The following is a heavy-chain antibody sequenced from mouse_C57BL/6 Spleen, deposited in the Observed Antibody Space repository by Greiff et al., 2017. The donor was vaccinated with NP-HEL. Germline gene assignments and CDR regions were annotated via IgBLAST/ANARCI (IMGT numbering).Heavy chain of an antibody. CDR2: IYPRSGNT. J-gene: IGHJ4*01. Sequence: QVQLKESGAELARPGASVKLSCKASGYTFTSYGISWVKQRTGQGLEWIGEIYPRSGNTYYNEKFKGKATLTADKSSSTAYMELRSLTSEDSAVYFCARRGNYIYAMDYWGQGTSVTVSS. CDR3: ARRGNYIYAMDY. CDR1: GYTFTSYG. D-gene: IGHD2-1*01. V-gene: IGHV1-81*01.